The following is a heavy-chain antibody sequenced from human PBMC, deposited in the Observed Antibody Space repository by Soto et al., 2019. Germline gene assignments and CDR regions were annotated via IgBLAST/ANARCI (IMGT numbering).Heavy chain of an antibody. CDR2: IYSTNNT. V-gene: IGHV3-66*01. D-gene: IGHD5-12*01. CDR3: DRAYRVSTMGGWRGP. Sequence: EVQLVESGGGLVQAGGSLRLSCAASGFTVSGNYMAWVRQAPGKGLEWVSIIYSTNNTYYADFVKSRFTMSRANSKNTMALQMTSLRAEATAVNYCDRAYRVSTMGGWRGPRGQGARVIVSS. CDR1: GFTVSGNY. J-gene: IGHJ5*02.